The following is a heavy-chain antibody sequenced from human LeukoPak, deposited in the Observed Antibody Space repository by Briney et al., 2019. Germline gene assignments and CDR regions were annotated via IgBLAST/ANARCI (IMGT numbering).Heavy chain of an antibody. CDR1: GGSITDYY. D-gene: IGHD5-12*01. V-gene: IGHV4-59*08. Sequence: PSETLSLTCTVSGGSITDYYWSWIRQPPGKGLEWIGYFYYSGSTNSNPSLKSRVTMSGDTSKNHFSLKMSSVTAADTAVYYCAGLGYSGTTPDIWGQGTLVTVSS. CDR2: FYYSGST. J-gene: IGHJ1*01. CDR3: AGLGYSGTTPDI.